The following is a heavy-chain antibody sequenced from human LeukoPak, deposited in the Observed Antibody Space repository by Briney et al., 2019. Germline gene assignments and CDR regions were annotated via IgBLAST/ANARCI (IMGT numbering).Heavy chain of an antibody. CDR2: IWYDGSNE. J-gene: IGHJ4*02. CDR1: GFTFSRYG. CDR3: ARPLVGAALDY. D-gene: IGHD1-26*01. Sequence: GRSLRLSCAASGFTFSRYGMHWVRQAPGKGLEWVAVIWYDGSNEYYADSVKGRFTIFRDNSKNTLHLQMSSLRAEDTAVYYCARPLVGAALDYWGQGTLVTVSS. V-gene: IGHV3-33*01.